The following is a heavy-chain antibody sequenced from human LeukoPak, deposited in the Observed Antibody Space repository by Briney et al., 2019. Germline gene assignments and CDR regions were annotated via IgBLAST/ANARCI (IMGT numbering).Heavy chain of an antibody. CDR1: GFTFSSYA. V-gene: IGHV3-66*01. J-gene: IGHJ4*02. CDR3: AREDYVWGSYRSSGSD. CDR2: IYSGGST. Sequence: GGSLRLSCAASGFTFSSYAMSWVRQAPGKGLEWVSVIYSGGSTYYADSVKGRFTISRDNSKNTLYLQMNSLRAEDTAVYYCAREDYVWGSYRSSGSDWGQGTLVTVSS. D-gene: IGHD3-16*02.